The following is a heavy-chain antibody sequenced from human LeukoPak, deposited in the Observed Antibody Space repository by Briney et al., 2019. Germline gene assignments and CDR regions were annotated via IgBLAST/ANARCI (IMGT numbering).Heavy chain of an antibody. Sequence: PGGSLRLSCAASGFTFSSYWMNWVRQAPGKGLEWVANIKQDGSEKYYVDSVKGRFTISRDNAKNSLYLQMNSLRAEDTALYYCARVRGGGYSGYDFRGYYYYYMDVWGKGTTVTVSS. J-gene: IGHJ6*03. D-gene: IGHD5-12*01. CDR3: ARVRGGGYSGYDFRGYYYYYMDV. CDR2: IKQDGSEK. CDR1: GFTFSSYW. V-gene: IGHV3-7*03.